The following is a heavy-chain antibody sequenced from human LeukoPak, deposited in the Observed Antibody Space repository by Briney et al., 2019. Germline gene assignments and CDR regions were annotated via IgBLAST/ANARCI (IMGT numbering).Heavy chain of an antibody. Sequence: ASVKVSCKSSGYTFTNYGISWVRQAPGQGLEWMGWISGYNGDTRYAQDLQGRVTVTTDTSTSTSYMELRSLRSDDTAVYYCARAPNYSSSGSPSWEVWGQGTLVTVSS. CDR2: ISGYNGDT. CDR1: GYTFTNYG. V-gene: IGHV1-18*01. J-gene: IGHJ4*02. CDR3: ARAPNYSSSGSPSWEV. D-gene: IGHD3-10*01.